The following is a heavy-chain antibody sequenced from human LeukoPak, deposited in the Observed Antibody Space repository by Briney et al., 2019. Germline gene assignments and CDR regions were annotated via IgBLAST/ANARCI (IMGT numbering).Heavy chain of an antibody. Sequence: GGSLRLSCAASDSMSRRFKMNWVRQAPGKGLEWVSYISDDSSTIHFADSVKGRFTISRDNAENSLYLQMNSLRAEDTAVYYCARGGYNYGSVFDYWGQGTLVTVSS. CDR2: ISDDSSTI. CDR1: DSMSRRFK. V-gene: IGHV3-48*01. J-gene: IGHJ4*02. D-gene: IGHD5-18*01. CDR3: ARGGYNYGSVFDY.